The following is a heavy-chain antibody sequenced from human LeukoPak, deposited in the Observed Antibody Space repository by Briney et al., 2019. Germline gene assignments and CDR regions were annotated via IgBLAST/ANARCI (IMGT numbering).Heavy chain of an antibody. D-gene: IGHD3-10*01. J-gene: IGHJ3*02. CDR3: ATSLPLWFGESYAFDI. V-gene: IGHV5-51*01. CDR1: GYSFTSYW. Sequence: GESLKISCKGSGYSFTSYWIGWVRQMPGKGLEWMGIIYPGDSDTRYSPSFQGQVTISADKSISTAYLQWSSLKASDTAMYYCATSLPLWFGESYAFDIWGQGTMVTVSS. CDR2: IYPGDSDT.